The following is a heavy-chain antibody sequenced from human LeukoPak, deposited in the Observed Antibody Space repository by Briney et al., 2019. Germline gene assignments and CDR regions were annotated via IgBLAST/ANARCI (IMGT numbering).Heavy chain of an antibody. V-gene: IGHV3-9*01. D-gene: IGHD6-6*01. Sequence: GGSLRLSCAASGFTFDDYAMHWVRQAPGKGLEWVSGISWNSGSIGYADSVKGRFTISRDNAKNSLYLQMNSLRAEDTALYYCAKDIGSIAARGFDYWGQGTLVTVPS. CDR2: ISWNSGSI. CDR1: GFTFDDYA. CDR3: AKDIGSIAARGFDY. J-gene: IGHJ4*02.